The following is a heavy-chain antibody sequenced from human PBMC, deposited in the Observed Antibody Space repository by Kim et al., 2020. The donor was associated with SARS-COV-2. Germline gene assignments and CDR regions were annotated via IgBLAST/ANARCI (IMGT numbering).Heavy chain of an antibody. V-gene: IGHV3-30-3*01. D-gene: IGHD5-12*01. CDR1: GFTFSSYA. J-gene: IGHJ4*02. Sequence: GGSLRLSCAASGFTFSSYAMHWVRQAPGKGLEWVAVISYDGSNKYYADSVKGRFTISRDNSKNTLYLQMNSLRAEDTAVYYCARDLDGYNYLDYWGQGTLVTVSS. CDR2: ISYDGSNK. CDR3: ARDLDGYNYLDY.